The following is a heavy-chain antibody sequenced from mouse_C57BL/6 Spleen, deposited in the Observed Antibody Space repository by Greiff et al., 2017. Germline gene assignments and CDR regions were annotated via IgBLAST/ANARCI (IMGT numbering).Heavy chain of an antibody. CDR3: ARADYYGSSITGY. J-gene: IGHJ3*01. CDR1: GYSFTSYY. Sequence: LQESGPELVKPGASVKISCKASGYSFTSYYIHWVKQRPGQGLEWIGWIYPGSGNTKYNEKFKGKATLTADPSSSTAYMQLSSLTSEDSAVYYCARADYYGSSITGYWGQGTLVTVSA. V-gene: IGHV1-66*01. D-gene: IGHD1-1*01. CDR2: IYPGSGNT.